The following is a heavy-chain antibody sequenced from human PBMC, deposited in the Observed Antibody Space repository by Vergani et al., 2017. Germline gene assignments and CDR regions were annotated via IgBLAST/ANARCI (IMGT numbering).Heavy chain of an antibody. D-gene: IGHD3-22*01. Sequence: EVQLVESGGGLVQPGGSLRLSCAASGFTFSSYEMNWVRQAPGKGLEWFSYISSSGSTIYYADSVKGRFTISRDNAKNSLYLQMNSLRAEDTAVYYCARDLYYYDSSGYYLSGFDYWGQGTLVTVSS. CDR2: ISSSGSTI. V-gene: IGHV3-48*03. CDR3: ARDLYYYDSSGYYLSGFDY. CDR1: GFTFSSYE. J-gene: IGHJ4*02.